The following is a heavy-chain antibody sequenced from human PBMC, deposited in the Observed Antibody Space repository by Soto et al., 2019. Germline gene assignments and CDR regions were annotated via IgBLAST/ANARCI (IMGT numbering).Heavy chain of an antibody. J-gene: IGHJ2*01. CDR1: GYTFTNYA. CDR2: ISASTRNT. V-gene: IGHV1-18*01. D-gene: IGHD2-15*01. Sequence: QVQLVQSGAEVKKSGASVKVSCQASGYTFTNYAISWVRQAPGQGLEWMGWISASTRNTDQAQNFQGRVTMTIDTSTNTANMELRSLRSDDTAVYYCARCYCSVGSCYACWHFDLWGRGTLVTVSS. CDR3: ARCYCSVGSCYACWHFDL.